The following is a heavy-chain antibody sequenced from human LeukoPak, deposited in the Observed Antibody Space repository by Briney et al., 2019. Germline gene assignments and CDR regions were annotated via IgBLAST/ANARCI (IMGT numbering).Heavy chain of an antibody. D-gene: IGHD2-2*02. Sequence: GGSLRLSCAASGFTFSSYAMSWVRQAPGKGLEWVSAISGSGGSTYYADSVKGRFTISRDNSKDTLYLQMNSLRAEDTAVYYCAKARYISHLYYFDYWGQGTLVTVSS. V-gene: IGHV3-23*01. CDR2: ISGSGGST. CDR1: GFTFSSYA. J-gene: IGHJ4*02. CDR3: AKARYISHLYYFDY.